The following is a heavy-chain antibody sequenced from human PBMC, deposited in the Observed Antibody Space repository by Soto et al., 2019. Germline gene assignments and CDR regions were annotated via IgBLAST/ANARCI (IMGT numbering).Heavy chain of an antibody. CDR1: GGSFSGYY. Sequence: SETLSLTCAVYGGSFSGYYWSWIRQPRGKGLEWIGEINHSGSTNYNPSLKSRVTISVDTSKNQFSLKLSSVTAADTAVYYCARGASARRFDYWGQGTLVTVSS. CDR2: INHSGST. CDR3: ARGASARRFDY. V-gene: IGHV4-34*01. J-gene: IGHJ4*02.